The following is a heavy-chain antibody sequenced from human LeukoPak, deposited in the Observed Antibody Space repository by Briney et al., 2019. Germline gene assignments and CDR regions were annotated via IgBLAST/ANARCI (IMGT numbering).Heavy chain of an antibody. D-gene: IGHD6-13*01. J-gene: IGHJ5*02. CDR3: ARVAAVVTHNWFDP. CDR2: ITSTSITI. CDR1: GFAFSTYS. V-gene: IGHV3-48*01. Sequence: PGGSLRLSCAASGFAFSTYSMTWVRQAPGKGLEWISYITSTSITIYYPDSVKGRFTISRDNAKNLLFLQMNSLRAEDTAVYYCARVAAVVTHNWFDPWGQGTLVTVSS.